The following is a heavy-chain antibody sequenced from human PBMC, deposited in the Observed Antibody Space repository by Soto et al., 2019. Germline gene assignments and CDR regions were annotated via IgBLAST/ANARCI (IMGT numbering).Heavy chain of an antibody. D-gene: IGHD5-12*01. V-gene: IGHV4-34*01. CDR3: ARGRGSGYGFLDY. Sequence: QVQLQQWGAGLLKPSETLSLTCAVYGGSFSGYYWSWIRQPPGKGLEWIGEINHSGSTNYNPSLKSRVTISVDTSKNQFSLKLSSVTAADTAVYYCARGRGSGYGFLDYWGQGTLVTVSS. CDR1: GGSFSGYY. CDR2: INHSGST. J-gene: IGHJ4*02.